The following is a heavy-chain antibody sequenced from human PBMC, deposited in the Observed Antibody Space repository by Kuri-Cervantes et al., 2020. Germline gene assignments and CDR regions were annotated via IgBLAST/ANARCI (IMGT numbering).Heavy chain of an antibody. V-gene: IGHV3-23*01. Sequence: GGSLRLSCAASGFTFSDYYMSWIRQAPGKGLEWVSAISGSGGSTYYADSVKGRFTISRDNSKNTLYLQMNSLRAEDTAVYYCASGRFGELHFDPWGQGTLVTVSS. D-gene: IGHD3-10*01. J-gene: IGHJ5*02. CDR3: ASGRFGELHFDP. CDR1: GFTFSDYY. CDR2: ISGSGGST.